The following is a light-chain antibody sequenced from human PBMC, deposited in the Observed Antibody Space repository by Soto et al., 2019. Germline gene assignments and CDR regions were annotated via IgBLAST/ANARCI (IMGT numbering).Light chain of an antibody. Sequence: QSALRPPGSVCGSPGQSITISCTRTYSDVGVNIYVSWYQQHPGKVPKLLIYEVNTRPSGVSNRFSGSKSGNTASLTISGLQTEDEADYYCGSYTTTSPFVFGTGTNVTVL. J-gene: IGLJ1*01. CDR3: GSYTTTSPFV. CDR2: EVN. V-gene: IGLV2-14*01. CDR1: YSDVGVNIY.